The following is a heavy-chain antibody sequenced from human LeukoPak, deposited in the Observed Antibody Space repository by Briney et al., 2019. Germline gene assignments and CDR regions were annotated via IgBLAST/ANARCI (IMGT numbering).Heavy chain of an antibody. CDR1: GFTVTNNY. V-gene: IGHV3-66*01. CDR2: LYTAGST. CDR3: ARSKTAPGDAFDI. Sequence: GGSLRLSCAASGFTVTNNYMSWVRQAPGKGLEWVSILYTAGSTYYADSVKARFTISRDNSKNTVHLQMNSLRVEDTAVYYCARSKTAPGDAFDIWGQGTMVTVSS. J-gene: IGHJ3*02.